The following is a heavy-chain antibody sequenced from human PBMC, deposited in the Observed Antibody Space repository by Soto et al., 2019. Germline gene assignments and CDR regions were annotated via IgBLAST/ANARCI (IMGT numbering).Heavy chain of an antibody. D-gene: IGHD2-2*01. Sequence: LRLSCAASGFTLSNYGMPWVRQAPGKGLEWVAVISYDGTITYYADSVKGRFTISRDNSKNTLYLQMNSLRTEDTAVYYCATTRVGPCSSSICFSGIFDGMDVWGQGTTVTVSS. CDR1: GFTLSNYG. V-gene: IGHV3-30-3*01. J-gene: IGHJ6*02. CDR2: ISYDGTIT. CDR3: ATTRVGPCSSSICFSGIFDGMDV.